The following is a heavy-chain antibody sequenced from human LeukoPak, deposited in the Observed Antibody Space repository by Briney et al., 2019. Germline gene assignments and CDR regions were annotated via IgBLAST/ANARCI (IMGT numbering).Heavy chain of an antibody. CDR3: AKAVAPAASLYYFDY. CDR2: ISSSGSTI. J-gene: IGHJ4*02. CDR1: GFTFSSYE. V-gene: IGHV3-48*03. Sequence: GGSLRLSCAASGFTFSSYEMNWVRQAPGKGLEWVSYISSSGSTIYYADSVKGRFTISRDNAKNSLYLQMNSLRAEDTAVYYCAKAVAPAASLYYFDYWGQGTLVTVSS. D-gene: IGHD2-2*01.